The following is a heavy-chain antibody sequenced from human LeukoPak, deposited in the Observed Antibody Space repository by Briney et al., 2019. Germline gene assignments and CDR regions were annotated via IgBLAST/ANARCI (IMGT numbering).Heavy chain of an antibody. D-gene: IGHD5-24*01. Sequence: GASVKVSCKASGYTFTTYYMHWVRQAPGQGLEWMGMINPIGGSTRYAQQFQGRVTMTRDTSTSTVYMELSSLRSDDTAVCYCARLATIGDYFDYWGQGTLVTVSS. CDR3: ARLATIGDYFDY. CDR1: GYTFTTYY. V-gene: IGHV1-46*01. J-gene: IGHJ4*02. CDR2: INPIGGST.